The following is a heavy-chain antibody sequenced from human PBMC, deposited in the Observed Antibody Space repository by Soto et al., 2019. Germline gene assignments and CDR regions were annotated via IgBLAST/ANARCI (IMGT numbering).Heavy chain of an antibody. Sequence: GGSLRLSCAGSGFAFDDYTMHWVRQAPGKGLEWVSLISWDGGSTYYADSVKGRFTISRDNSKNSLYLQMNSLRTEDTALYYCAKVGAARTDYYYYYGMDVWGQGTTVTVSS. CDR1: GFAFDDYT. J-gene: IGHJ6*02. D-gene: IGHD6-6*01. CDR3: AKVGAARTDYYYYYGMDV. V-gene: IGHV3-43*01. CDR2: ISWDGGST.